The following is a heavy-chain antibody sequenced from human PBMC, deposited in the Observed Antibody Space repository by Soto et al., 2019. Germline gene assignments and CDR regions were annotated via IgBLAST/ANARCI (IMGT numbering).Heavy chain of an antibody. Sequence: PGGSLRLSCAASGFTFSSYAMSWVRQAPGKGLEWVSAISGRGGSTYYADSVKGRFTISRDNSKNTLYLQMNGLRAEDTAVYYCAKDSPIVVVVAAPYGMDVWGQGTTVTVSS. D-gene: IGHD2-15*01. J-gene: IGHJ6*02. CDR2: ISGRGGST. CDR3: AKDSPIVVVVAAPYGMDV. CDR1: GFTFSSYA. V-gene: IGHV3-23*01.